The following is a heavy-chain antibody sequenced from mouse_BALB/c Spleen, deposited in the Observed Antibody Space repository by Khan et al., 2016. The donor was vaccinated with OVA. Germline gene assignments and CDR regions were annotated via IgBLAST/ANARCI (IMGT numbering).Heavy chain of an antibody. CDR3: AVTRFYYRYSFFDC. Sequence: EVKLEESGPGLVKPSQSLSLTCTVTGYSITSDYAWTWIRQFPGDKLEWMGYISYSGTTSYNPSLKSRISITRDTSKNRFFLQLSSVTTEDTATYYCAVTRFYYRYSFFDCWGQGTTLTVSS. J-gene: IGHJ2*01. CDR1: GYSITSDYA. D-gene: IGHD2-14*01. V-gene: IGHV3-2*02. CDR2: ISYSGTT.